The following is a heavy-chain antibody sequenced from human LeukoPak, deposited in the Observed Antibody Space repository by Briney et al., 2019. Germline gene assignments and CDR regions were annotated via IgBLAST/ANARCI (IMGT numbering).Heavy chain of an antibody. CDR1: GGSISSSSYY. CDR2: IYYSGST. V-gene: IGHV4-39*01. CDR3: ARLSYYDSPSGY. Sequence: SETLSLTCTVSGGSISSSSYYWGWIRQPPGKGLEWIGSIYYSGSTYYNPSLKSRVTISVDTSKNQFSLKLSSVTAADTAMYYCARLSYYDSPSGYWGQGTLVTVSS. J-gene: IGHJ4*02. D-gene: IGHD3-22*01.